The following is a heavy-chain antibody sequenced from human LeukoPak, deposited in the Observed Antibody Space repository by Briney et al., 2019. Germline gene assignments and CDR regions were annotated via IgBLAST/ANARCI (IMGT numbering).Heavy chain of an antibody. J-gene: IGHJ3*02. CDR2: INPNSGGT. CDR1: GYTFTGYY. V-gene: IGHV1-2*02. CDR3: ARMYWYEGKLGNAFDI. Sequence: VASVKVSCKASGYTFTGYYMHWVRQAPGQGLEWMGWINPNSGGTNYAQKFQGRVTMTRDTSISTAYMELSRLRSDDTAVYYCARMYWYEGKLGNAFDIWGQGTMVTVSS. D-gene: IGHD2-8*02.